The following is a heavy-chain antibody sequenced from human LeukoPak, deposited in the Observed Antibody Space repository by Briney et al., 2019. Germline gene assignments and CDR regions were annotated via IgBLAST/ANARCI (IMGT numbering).Heavy chain of an antibody. V-gene: IGHV1-69*05. CDR3: ARGRSGYSYGYYFDY. J-gene: IGHJ4*02. CDR2: IIPIFGTA. CDR1: GGTFSSYA. D-gene: IGHD5-18*01. Sequence: GASVKVSCNASGGTFSSYAISWVRQAPGQGLEWMGGIIPIFGTANYAQKFQGRVTITTDESTSTAYMELSSLRSEDTAVYYCARGRSGYSYGYYFDYWGQGTLVTVSS.